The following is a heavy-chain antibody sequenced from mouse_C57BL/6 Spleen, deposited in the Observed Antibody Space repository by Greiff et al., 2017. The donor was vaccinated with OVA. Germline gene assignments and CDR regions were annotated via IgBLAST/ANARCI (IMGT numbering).Heavy chain of an antibody. D-gene: IGHD2-3*01. CDR2: ISYDGSN. J-gene: IGHJ4*01. V-gene: IGHV3-6*01. Sequence: EVQLVESGPGLVKPSQSLSLTCSVTGYSITSGYYWNWIRQFPGNKLEWMGYISYDGSNNYNPSLKNRISITRDTSKNQFFLKLNSVTTEDTATYYCARADDGYHDPGYYAMDYWGQGTSVTVSS. CDR3: ARADDGYHDPGYYAMDY. CDR1: GYSITSGYY.